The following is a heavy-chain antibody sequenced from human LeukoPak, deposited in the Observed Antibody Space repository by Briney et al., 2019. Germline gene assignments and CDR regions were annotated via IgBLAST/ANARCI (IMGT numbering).Heavy chain of an antibody. CDR2: INPNSGAT. V-gene: IGHV1-2*02. J-gene: IGHJ5*02. CDR1: GYTFTGYY. Sequence: GASVKVSCKASGYTFTGYYMHWVRQAPGQRLEWLGWINPNSGATKYAQKFQGRVTMTRDTSIRTAYMELSGLRSDDTAVYYCARDHGDYVQYNWFDPWGQGTLVTVSS. D-gene: IGHD4-17*01. CDR3: ARDHGDYVQYNWFDP.